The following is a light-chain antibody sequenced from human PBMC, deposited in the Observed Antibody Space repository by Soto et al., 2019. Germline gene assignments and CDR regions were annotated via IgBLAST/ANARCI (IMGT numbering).Light chain of an antibody. CDR2: KIS. J-gene: IGKJ2*01. Sequence: DIVLTQTPFSSPVTLGQPASISCRSSQSLLHSDGNPYLSWRQQRPGQPPRHLIYKISNRFSGAPDRFSGSGSETYFTLSISRAEAEDVGDYHFMQATHIPHIFGQGTKLEIK. V-gene: IGKV2-24*01. CDR1: QSLLHSDGNPY. CDR3: MQATHIPHI.